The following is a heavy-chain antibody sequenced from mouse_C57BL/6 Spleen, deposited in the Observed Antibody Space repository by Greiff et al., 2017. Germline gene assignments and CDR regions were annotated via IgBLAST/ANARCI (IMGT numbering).Heavy chain of an antibody. Sequence: ASGYTFTSYWMHWVKQRPGQGLEWIGNINPSNGGTNYNEKFKSKATLTVDKSSSTAYMQLSSLTSEDSAVYYCAREDYYGSSYVSFDYWGQGTTLTVSS. CDR2: INPSNGGT. V-gene: IGHV1-53*01. D-gene: IGHD1-1*01. CDR3: AREDYYGSSYVSFDY. CDR1: GYTFTSYW. J-gene: IGHJ2*01.